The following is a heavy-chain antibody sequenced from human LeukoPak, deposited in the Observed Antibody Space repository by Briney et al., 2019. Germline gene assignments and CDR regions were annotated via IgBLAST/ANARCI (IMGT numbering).Heavy chain of an antibody. D-gene: IGHD3-22*01. V-gene: IGHV3-66*01. CDR2: GGST. J-gene: IGHJ4*02. CDR3: ARESGDSSGYWVSYFDY. Sequence: GGSTYYADSVKGRFTISRDNSKNTLYLQMNSLRAEDTAVYYCARESGDSSGYWVSYFDYWGQGTLVTVSS.